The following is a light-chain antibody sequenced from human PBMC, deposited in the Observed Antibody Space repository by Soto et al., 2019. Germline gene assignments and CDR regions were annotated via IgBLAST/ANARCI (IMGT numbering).Light chain of an antibody. CDR2: GVN. CDR3: GAHVGLNNLL. J-gene: IGLJ2*01. CDR1: SSDVGGYQY. Sequence: QSALTQPPSASGSPGQSVTISCTGTSSDVGGYQYVSWFQQKSGKAPKLIIYGVNERPSGVPDRFFGSKSDNTASLTVSGLQAEDEAEYYCGAHVGLNNLLLGGGTKLTVL. V-gene: IGLV2-8*01.